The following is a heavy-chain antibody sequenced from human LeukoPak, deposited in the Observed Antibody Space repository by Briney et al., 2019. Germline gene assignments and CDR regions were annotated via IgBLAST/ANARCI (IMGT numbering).Heavy chain of an antibody. CDR2: IYSGGST. CDR3: ATSGGTSHYYYYMDV. D-gene: IGHD3-10*01. Sequence: PGGSLRLSCAASGFTVSSNYMSWVRQAPGKGLEWVSVIYSGGSTYYADSVEGRFTISRDNSKNTLYLQMNSLRAEDTAVYYCATSGGTSHYYYYMDVWGKGTTVTISS. CDR1: GFTVSSNY. J-gene: IGHJ6*03. V-gene: IGHV3-66*01.